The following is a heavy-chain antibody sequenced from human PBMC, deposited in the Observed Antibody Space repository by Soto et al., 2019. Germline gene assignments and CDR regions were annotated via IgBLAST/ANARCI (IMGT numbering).Heavy chain of an antibody. CDR2: IKKDGSER. V-gene: IGHV3-7*01. J-gene: IGHJ4*02. CDR3: ASIVYTRGWIFNY. D-gene: IGHD3-16*02. Sequence: EVQLVESGGDLVQPGGSLRLSCEASAFTFSRYWMSWVRQIPGRGLEWVANIKKDGSERYYVDSVKGRVTISRDNAKNALVLQVNNLRDGDTADDSSASIVYTRGWIFNYWGQGTLVTVSS. CDR1: AFTFSRYW.